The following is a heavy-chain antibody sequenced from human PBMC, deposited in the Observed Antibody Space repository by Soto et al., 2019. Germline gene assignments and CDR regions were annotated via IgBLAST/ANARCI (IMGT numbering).Heavy chain of an antibody. CDR3: ARGTLGYCSGGSCYRPNWFDP. J-gene: IGHJ5*02. Sequence: PETLSLTCTVSGGSISSYYWSWIRQPPGKGLEWIGYIYYSGSTNYNPSLKSRVTISVDTSKNQFSLKLSSVTAADTAVYYCARGTLGYCSGGSCYRPNWFDPWGQGTLVTVSS. CDR2: IYYSGST. V-gene: IGHV4-59*01. D-gene: IGHD2-15*01. CDR1: GGSISSYY.